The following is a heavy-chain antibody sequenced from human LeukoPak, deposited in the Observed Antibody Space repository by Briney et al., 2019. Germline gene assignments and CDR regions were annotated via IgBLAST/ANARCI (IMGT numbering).Heavy chain of an antibody. D-gene: IGHD1-26*01. V-gene: IGHV4-59*12. CDR2: IYYSGST. J-gene: IGHJ1*01. CDR3: ARDSGSYYRAEYFQH. CDR1: GGSISSYY. Sequence: PSETLSLTCTVSGGSISSYYWSWIRQPPGKGLEWIGYIYYSGSTNYNPSLKSRVTMSVDTSKNQFSLKLSSVTAADTAVYYCARDSGSYYRAEYFQHWGQGTLVTVSS.